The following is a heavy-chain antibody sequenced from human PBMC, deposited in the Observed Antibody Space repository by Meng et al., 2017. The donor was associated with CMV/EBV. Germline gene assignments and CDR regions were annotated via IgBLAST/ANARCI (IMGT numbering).Heavy chain of an antibody. D-gene: IGHD5-12*01. CDR1: GYTFTGYY. Sequence: ASVKVSCKGSGYTFTGYYLHWVQQAPGQGLEWMGWINPNTNGTNYAQKFQGRVSMTRDTSISIAYMELSRLRSDDTAVYFCAREAAGYDLNAFEIWGQGTTVTVSS. J-gene: IGHJ3*02. CDR3: AREAAGYDLNAFEI. V-gene: IGHV1-2*02. CDR2: INPNTNGT.